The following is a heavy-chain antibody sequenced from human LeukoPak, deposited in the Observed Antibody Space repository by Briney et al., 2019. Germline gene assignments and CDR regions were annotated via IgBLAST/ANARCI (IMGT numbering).Heavy chain of an antibody. Sequence: EASVKVSCKASGYTFTSYGISWVRQAPGQGLEWMGWIGPYNGNTNYAQNLQGRVTMTTDTSTSTPYMELGSLGSDDTAVYYCARDQDSLVRGVIGYWGQGTLVTVSS. CDR2: IGPYNGNT. J-gene: IGHJ4*02. V-gene: IGHV1-18*01. D-gene: IGHD3-10*01. CDR1: GYTFTSYG. CDR3: ARDQDSLVRGVIGY.